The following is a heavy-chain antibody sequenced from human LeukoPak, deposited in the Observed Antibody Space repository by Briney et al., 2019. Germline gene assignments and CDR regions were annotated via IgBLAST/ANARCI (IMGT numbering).Heavy chain of an antibody. J-gene: IGHJ4*02. Sequence: AMXXXRQAPGKGLEWVSAISGSGGSTYYADSVKGRFTISRDNSKNTLYLQMNSLRAEDTAVYYCAKDPHGGDYYDSSDFWGQGTLVTVSS. CDR1: A. V-gene: IGHV3-23*01. D-gene: IGHD3-22*01. CDR2: ISGSGGST. CDR3: AKDPHGGDYYDSSDF.